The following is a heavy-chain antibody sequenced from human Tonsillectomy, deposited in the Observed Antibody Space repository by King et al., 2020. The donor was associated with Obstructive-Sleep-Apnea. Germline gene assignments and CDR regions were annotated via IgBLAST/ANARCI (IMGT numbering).Heavy chain of an antibody. CDR2: ISISVSTI. CDR3: ARDGRPGWYFDL. D-gene: IGHD1-1*01. V-gene: IGHV3-11*01. J-gene: IGHJ2*01. Sequence: VQLVESGGGLVKPGGSLRLSCAASGFTFSDYYMSWIRQAPGKGLEWVSYISISVSTIYHADSVKGRFTISRDNAKNSLYLQMNSLSAEDTAVYYCARDGRPGWYFDLWGRGTLVTVSS. CDR1: GFTFSDYY.